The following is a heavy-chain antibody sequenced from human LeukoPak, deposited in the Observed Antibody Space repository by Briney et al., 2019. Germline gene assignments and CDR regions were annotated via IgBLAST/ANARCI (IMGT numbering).Heavy chain of an antibody. CDR1: GFTFSSYS. D-gene: IGHD1-7*01. V-gene: IGHV3-48*01. Sequence: GGSLRLSCAASGFTFSSYSMNWVRQAPGKGLEWVSYISSSSSTIYYADSVKGRFTISRDNAKNSLYLQMNSLRAEDTAVYYCARAGNWNYWDFDYWGQGTLVTVSS. CDR2: ISSSSSTI. CDR3: ARAGNWNYWDFDY. J-gene: IGHJ4*02.